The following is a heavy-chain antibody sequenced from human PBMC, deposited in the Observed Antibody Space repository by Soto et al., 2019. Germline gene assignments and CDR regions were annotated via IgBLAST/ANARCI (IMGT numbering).Heavy chain of an antibody. J-gene: IGHJ4*02. CDR1: GFTFSSYA. CDR3: ATPAVTTGYPDLIDY. Sequence: EVQLLESGGGLVQPGGSLSLSCAASGFTFSSYALSWVRQAPGKGLEWVSAISGSGGSTYYAGSVQGRFTISRDNSKNTLYLQMNSLRAEDTAVYYCATPAVTTGYPDLIDYWGQGTLVTFSS. CDR2: ISGSGGST. D-gene: IGHD4-17*01. V-gene: IGHV3-23*01.